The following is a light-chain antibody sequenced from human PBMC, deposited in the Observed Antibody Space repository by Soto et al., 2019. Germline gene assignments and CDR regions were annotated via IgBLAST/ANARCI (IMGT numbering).Light chain of an antibody. V-gene: IGLV1-40*01. CDR1: SSNIGAGYD. CDR2: GNS. J-gene: IGLJ1*01. Sequence: QSVLTQPPSVSGAPGQRVTISCTGSSSNIGAGYDVHWYQQLPGTAPKLLIYGNSNRPSGVPDRFSGSKSGTSASLATTGFQAEDGAYYTSRTDDISLVGPKVFETGPKVT. CDR3: RTDDISLVGPKV.